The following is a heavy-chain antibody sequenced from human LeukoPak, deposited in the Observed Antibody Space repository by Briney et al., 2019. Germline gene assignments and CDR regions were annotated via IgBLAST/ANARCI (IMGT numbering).Heavy chain of an antibody. D-gene: IGHD3-22*01. J-gene: IGHJ4*02. CDR1: GGTFSSYA. CDR2: INPNSGGT. V-gene: IGHV1-2*02. Sequence: GASVKVSCKASGGTFSSYAISWVRQAPGQGLEWMGWINPNSGGTNYAQKFQGRVTMTRDTSISTAYMELSRLRSDDTAVYYCARVPTYYYDSSGYYPDWGQGTLVTVSS. CDR3: ARVPTYYYDSSGYYPD.